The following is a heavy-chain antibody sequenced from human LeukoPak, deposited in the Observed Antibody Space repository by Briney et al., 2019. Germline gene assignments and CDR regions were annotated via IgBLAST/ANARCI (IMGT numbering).Heavy chain of an antibody. CDR2: ISGGGSTTYYA. CDR1: GFTFSSSA. CDR3: AKCYDILTGYFDY. J-gene: IGHJ4*02. D-gene: IGHD3-9*01. Sequence: GGPLRLSCAASGFTFSSSAMTWVRQSPGKGLEWVSAISGGGSTTYYAYYADSVKGRFTISRDDSKNTLYLQMNSLRAEDTAVYYCAKCYDILTGYFDYWGQGTLVTVSS. V-gene: IGHV3-23*01.